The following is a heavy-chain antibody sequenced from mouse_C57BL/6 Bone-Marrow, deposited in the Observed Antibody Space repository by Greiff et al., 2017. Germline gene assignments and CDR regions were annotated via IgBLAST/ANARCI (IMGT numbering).Heavy chain of an antibody. CDR3: TSDPSSNWFAY. CDR2: ISSGGDYI. D-gene: IGHD2-10*02. Sequence: EVQLVEPGEGLVKPGGSLKLSCAASGFTFSSYAMSWVRQTPEQRLEWVAYISSGGDYIYYADTVKGRFTISRDNARNTLYLQMSSLKSEDTAMYYCTSDPSSNWFAYWGQGTLVTVSA. CDR1: GFTFSSYA. J-gene: IGHJ3*01. V-gene: IGHV5-9-1*02.